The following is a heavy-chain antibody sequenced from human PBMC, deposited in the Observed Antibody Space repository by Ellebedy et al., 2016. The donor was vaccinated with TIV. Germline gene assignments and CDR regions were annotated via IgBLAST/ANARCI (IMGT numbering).Heavy chain of an antibody. V-gene: IGHV3-30*04. CDR1: GFTFSSDS. CDR2: ITNDGRKT. CDR3: ERGKTGYEPLYFDY. J-gene: IGHJ4*02. D-gene: IGHD3-9*01. Sequence: GESLKISXAASGFTFSSDSMHWVRQAPGKGLEWLAVITNDGRKTYYADSVKGRFTISRDNSKNTLYLQMNSLRAEDTAVYYCERGKTGYEPLYFDYWGQGTLVTVSS.